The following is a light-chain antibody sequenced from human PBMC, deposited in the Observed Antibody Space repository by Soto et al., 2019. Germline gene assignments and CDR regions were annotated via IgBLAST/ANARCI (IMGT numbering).Light chain of an antibody. Sequence: QSVLTQPPSVSGAPGQRVTISCTGTSSNIGAGYDVYWYQQLPGTAPKLLISGNNNRPSGVPDRFSGSRSGTAASPAITGLQAEDEADYYCSSYAGSHYVFGTGTKVTVL. CDR2: GNN. CDR1: SSNIGAGYD. CDR3: SSYAGSHYV. J-gene: IGLJ1*01. V-gene: IGLV1-40*01.